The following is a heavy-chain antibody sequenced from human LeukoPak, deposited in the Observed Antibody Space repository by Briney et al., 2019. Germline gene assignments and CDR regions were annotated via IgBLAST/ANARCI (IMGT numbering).Heavy chain of an antibody. J-gene: IGHJ4*02. CDR3: AKGHSSGLWGRFDY. D-gene: IGHD6-19*01. CDR1: GFTFSTHG. CDR2: IRYDGKDK. Sequence: GGSLRLSCAASGFTFSTHGMHWVRQAPGKGLEWVAFIRYDGKDKYYANSVKGRFTISRDNAKNSLYLQMNSLRAEDTAVYYCAKGHSSGLWGRFDYWGQGTLVTVSS. V-gene: IGHV3-30*02.